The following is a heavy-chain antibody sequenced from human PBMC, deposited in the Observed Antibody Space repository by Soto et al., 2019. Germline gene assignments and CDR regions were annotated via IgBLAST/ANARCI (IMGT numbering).Heavy chain of an antibody. CDR3: TRETLRGGQSDT. CDR1: LFTFSNYA. V-gene: IGHV3-23*01. J-gene: IGHJ4*02. CDR2: ISTRGDNT. D-gene: IGHD2-15*01. Sequence: VGSLRLSCATSLFTFSNYAVSFVRQAQGKGLECVSGISTRGDNTYYADSVRGRFTISRDNSKNTVDLQMNNLTAEDTALYYCTRETLRGGQSDTRGPGTRVTVSS.